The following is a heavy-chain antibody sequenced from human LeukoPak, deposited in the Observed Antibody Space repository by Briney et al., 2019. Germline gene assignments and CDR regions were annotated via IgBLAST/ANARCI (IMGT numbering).Heavy chain of an antibody. CDR3: ARQKSGGGATRFHY. Sequence: SETLSLTCTVSRGSINTGNYYWSWIRQPPGKGLEWLGFIHYSGSTDYNPSLKSRVSISIDTSKNQFSLQLSSVTAADTAVYYCARQKSGGGATRFHYWGQGTLVTVSS. J-gene: IGHJ4*02. V-gene: IGHV4-30-4*01. CDR1: RGSINTGNYY. CDR2: IHYSGST. D-gene: IGHD1-26*01.